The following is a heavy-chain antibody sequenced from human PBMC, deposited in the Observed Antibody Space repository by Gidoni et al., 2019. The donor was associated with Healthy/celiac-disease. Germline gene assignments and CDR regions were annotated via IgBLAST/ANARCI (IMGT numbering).Heavy chain of an antibody. V-gene: IGHV4-59*01. Sequence: QVQLPESGPGLVKPSETLSLTCTVSGCPISSYYWSWIRQPPGKGLEWIGYIYYSGSTNYNPSLKSRVTISVDTSKNQFSLKLSSVTAADTAVYYCARDHSVTEPYWYFDLWGRGTLVTVSS. CDR3: ARDHSVTEPYWYFDL. CDR2: IYYSGST. CDR1: GCPISSYY. D-gene: IGHD4-17*01. J-gene: IGHJ2*01.